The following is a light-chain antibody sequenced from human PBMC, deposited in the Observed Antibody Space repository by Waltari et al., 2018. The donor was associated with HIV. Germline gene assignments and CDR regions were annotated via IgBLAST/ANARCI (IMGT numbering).Light chain of an antibody. J-gene: IGKJ4*01. CDR1: QSVGSY. CDR3: QQRSNWPLT. V-gene: IGKV3-11*01. CDR2: DAS. Sequence: EIVLTQSPATLSLSPGERATLSCRASQSVGSYLAWYQHKPGQAPRLLISDASNRATAIPARFSGSGSGTDFTLTISSLEPEDFAVYYCQQRSNWPLTFGGGTKVEIK.